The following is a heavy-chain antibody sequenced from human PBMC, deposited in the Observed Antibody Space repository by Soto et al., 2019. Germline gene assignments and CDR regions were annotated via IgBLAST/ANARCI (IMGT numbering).Heavy chain of an antibody. J-gene: IGHJ6*02. Sequence: GGSLRRSWVASGFTFSTHAMSWVRQAPGKGLEWVSTFSGSGGNIYYAESVKGRLTISRDDSKNTLYLQMNSLRVEDTAVYYCAKDPPWTVGPLAMDVWGQGTTVTVSS. V-gene: IGHV3-23*01. CDR1: GFTFSTHA. D-gene: IGHD2-2*01. CDR3: AKDPPWTVGPLAMDV. CDR2: FSGSGGNI.